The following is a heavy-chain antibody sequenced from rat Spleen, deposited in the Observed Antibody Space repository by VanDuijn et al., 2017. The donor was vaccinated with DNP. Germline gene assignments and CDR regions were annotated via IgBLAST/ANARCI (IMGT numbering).Heavy chain of an antibody. CDR3: ARWGTYFDY. J-gene: IGHJ2*01. Sequence: EVQLQESGPGLVKPSQSLSLTCSVTGYSITSNYWGWIRQFPGNKMEYIGHITYSGNTHFNPSLKSRISITRDTSKNQFFLQLNSITTEDTATYYCARWGTYFDYWVQGVMVTVSS. V-gene: IGHV3-1*01. CDR2: ITYSGNT. CDR1: GYSITSNY.